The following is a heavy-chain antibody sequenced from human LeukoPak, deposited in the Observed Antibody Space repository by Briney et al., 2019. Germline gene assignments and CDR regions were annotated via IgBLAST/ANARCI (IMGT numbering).Heavy chain of an antibody. CDR3: ARGAYYYED. Sequence: GGSLRLSCAASGFTFSSYAMEWVRQAPGKGLEWVAVISYDGNNKFYADSVKGRFTIPRDNSKNTLYLQMNSLRAEDTAVYYCARGAYYYEDWGQGTLVTVSS. CDR2: ISYDGNNK. J-gene: IGHJ4*02. D-gene: IGHD3-22*01. V-gene: IGHV3-30-3*01. CDR1: GFTFSSYA.